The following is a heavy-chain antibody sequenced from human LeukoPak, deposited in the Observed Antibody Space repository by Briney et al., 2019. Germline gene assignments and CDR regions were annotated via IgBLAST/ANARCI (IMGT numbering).Heavy chain of an antibody. J-gene: IGHJ4*02. D-gene: IGHD6-13*01. Sequence: GRSLRLSCAASGFTLTSYAIHWVRQAPGRGLGWVAVISFDVSDKYYADSVRGRSTISRDNSKNTLSLQMTSWTPETTPVYYCARESYLAAGGTPRPAYFDYWGQGALVTVSS. CDR1: GFTLTSYA. CDR3: ARESYLAAGGTPRPAYFDY. V-gene: IGHV3-30*04. CDR2: ISFDVSDK.